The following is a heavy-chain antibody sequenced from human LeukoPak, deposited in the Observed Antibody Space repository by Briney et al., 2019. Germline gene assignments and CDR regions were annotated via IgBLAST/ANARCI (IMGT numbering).Heavy chain of an antibody. V-gene: IGHV3-7*03. CDR1: GFTFSSYW. Sequence: GGSLRLSCAASGFTFSSYWMSWVRQAPGKGLEWVANIKQDGSENYYVDSVKGRFTISRDNAKNSLYLQMNSLRADDTAVYYCAKDRSDSSNWYLGDYWGQGTLVTVSP. J-gene: IGHJ4*02. CDR3: AKDRSDSSNWYLGDY. D-gene: IGHD6-13*01. CDR2: IKQDGSEN.